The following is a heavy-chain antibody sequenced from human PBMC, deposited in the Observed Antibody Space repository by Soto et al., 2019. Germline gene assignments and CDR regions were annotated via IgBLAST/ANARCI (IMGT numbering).Heavy chain of an antibody. CDR2: INPNSGGT. Sequence: QVQMVQSGAEVKKPGASVKVSCKASGYTFTDYYMHWVRQAPGQGLEWMGWINPNSGGTNYAQKCQGWITMTRDTSISTAYMELSRLRSDDTAVYYCARDRGPGATFYYGSGSGRWYFDLWGRGTLVTVSS. V-gene: IGHV1-2*04. CDR1: GYTFTDYY. D-gene: IGHD3-10*01. CDR3: ARDRGPGATFYYGSGSGRWYFDL. J-gene: IGHJ2*01.